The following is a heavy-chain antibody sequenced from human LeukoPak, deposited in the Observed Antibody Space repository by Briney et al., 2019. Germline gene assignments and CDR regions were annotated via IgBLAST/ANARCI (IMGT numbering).Heavy chain of an antibody. CDR2: FDPEDGET. V-gene: IGHV1-24*01. CDR1: GYTLTELS. Sequence: ASVTLSCKVSGYTLTELSMYWVRQAPGKGLEWMGGFDPEDGETIYAQKFQGRVTMTEDTSTDTAYMELSSLRSEDTAVYYCALLTNIPPVYYYYYGMDVWGEGTTVTVSS. J-gene: IGHJ6*04. D-gene: IGHD1/OR15-1a*01. CDR3: ALLTNIPPVYYYYYGMDV.